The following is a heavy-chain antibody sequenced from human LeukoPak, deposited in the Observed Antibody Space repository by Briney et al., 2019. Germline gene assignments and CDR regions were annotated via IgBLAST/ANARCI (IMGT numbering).Heavy chain of an antibody. Sequence: GESLKISCKGSGYSFTSYWIGWVRQMPGKGLEWMGIIYPGDSDTRYSPSFQGQVTISADKSISTAYLQWSSLKASDTAMYYCARRHLYYDFWSGYYTMPHDYWFDPWGRGTLVTVSS. CDR2: IYPGDSDT. CDR1: GYSFTSYW. J-gene: IGHJ5*02. V-gene: IGHV5-51*01. D-gene: IGHD3-3*01. CDR3: ARRHLYYDFWSGYYTMPHDYWFDP.